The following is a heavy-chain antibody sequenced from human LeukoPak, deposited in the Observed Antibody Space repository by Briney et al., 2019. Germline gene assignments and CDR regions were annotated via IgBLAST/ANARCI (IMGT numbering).Heavy chain of an antibody. Sequence: SETLSLTCTVSGGSISNYDWSWIRQPAGKGLEWIGRMYTSGSPNYNPSLKSRLTISLDTSRNQFSLKLNSVTAADTAVYYCAKSNGYGLIDIWGQGTMVTVSS. J-gene: IGHJ3*02. CDR1: GGSISNYD. CDR3: AKSNGYGLIDI. CDR2: MYTSGSP. D-gene: IGHD3-10*01. V-gene: IGHV4-4*07.